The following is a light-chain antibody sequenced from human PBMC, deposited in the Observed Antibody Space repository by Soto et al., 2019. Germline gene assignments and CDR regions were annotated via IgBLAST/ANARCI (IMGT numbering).Light chain of an antibody. CDR1: QSISNR. V-gene: IGKV1-5*01. J-gene: IGKJ4*01. CDR2: DAS. CDR3: QQYDNLPLT. Sequence: DIHITQSPSTLSASVRDRVNITCRASQSISNRLAWYQQKPGKAPKYLIYDASSLESGTPSRFSGSGSGTDFTFTISSLQPEDIATYYCQQYDNLPLTFGGGTKVDIK.